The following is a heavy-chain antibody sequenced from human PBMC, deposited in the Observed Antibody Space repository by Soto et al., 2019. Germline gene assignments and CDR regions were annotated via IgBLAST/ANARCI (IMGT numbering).Heavy chain of an antibody. Sequence: QVQLVQSGAEVKKPGSSVNVSCKTSGGTFGNSAVTWVRQAPGQGLEWMGGIVPIFGTANYAQKFQGRVTITADESTGTAYMELSSLXSXXXAXXYCAXXXXXXXXXXXGPLGGGWFDPWGQGTLVTVSS. J-gene: IGHJ5*02. CDR1: GGTFGNSA. CDR2: IVPIFGTA. V-gene: IGHV1-69*12. D-gene: IGHD3-16*01. CDR3: AXXXXXXXXXXXGPLGGGWFDP.